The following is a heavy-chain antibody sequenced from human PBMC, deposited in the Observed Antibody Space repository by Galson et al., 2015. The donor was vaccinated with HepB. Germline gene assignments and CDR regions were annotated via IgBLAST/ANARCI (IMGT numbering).Heavy chain of an antibody. Sequence: SVKVSCKASGYTFTSYDINWVRQATGQGLEWMGWMNPNSGNTGYAQKLQGRVTMTTDTSTSTAYMELRSLRSDDTAVYYCASFRGYCTNGVCYMAAFDIWGQGTMVTVSS. J-gene: IGHJ3*02. CDR2: MNPNSGNT. CDR1: GYTFTSYD. D-gene: IGHD2-8*01. CDR3: ASFRGYCTNGVCYMAAFDI. V-gene: IGHV1-8*01.